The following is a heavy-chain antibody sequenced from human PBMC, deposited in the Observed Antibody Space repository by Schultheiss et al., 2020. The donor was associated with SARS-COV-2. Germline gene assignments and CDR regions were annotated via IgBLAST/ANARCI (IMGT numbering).Heavy chain of an antibody. V-gene: IGHV1-8*03. D-gene: IGHD3-10*01. CDR2: MNPNSGNT. J-gene: IGHJ6*02. CDR1: GGTFSSYA. Sequence: ASVKVSCKASGGTFSSYAISWVRQAPGQGLEWMGWMNPNSGNTGYAQKFQGRVTITRNTSISTAYMELSSLRSEDTAVYYCARGHSSTPFMFMVRGVLHPNYGMDVWGQGTTVTVSS. CDR3: ARGHSSTPFMFMVRGVLHPNYGMDV.